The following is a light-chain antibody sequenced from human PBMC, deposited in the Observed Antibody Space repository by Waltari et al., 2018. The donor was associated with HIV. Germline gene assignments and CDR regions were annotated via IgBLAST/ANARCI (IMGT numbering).Light chain of an antibody. CDR2: ASS. J-gene: IGKJ1*01. CDR1: QGISTW. V-gene: IGKV1-12*01. CDR3: QQADSFPWT. Sequence: DIQMTQSPSSVSASVGDRVTITCRASQGISTWLAWFQQKPGRAPKLLIYASSGLQSGVPSRFSGSGSGTFFTLIISSLQPEDYATYYCQQADSFPWTFGQGTKVEIK.